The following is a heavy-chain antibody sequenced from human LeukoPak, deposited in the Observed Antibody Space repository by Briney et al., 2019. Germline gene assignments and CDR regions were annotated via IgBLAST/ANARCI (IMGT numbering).Heavy chain of an antibody. D-gene: IGHD3-22*01. CDR2: IHTNGGST. J-gene: IGHJ5*02. CDR1: GFTISSRA. CDR3: AKCMVYSSGWCNYFDP. V-gene: IGHV3-23*05. Sequence: GGSLRLSCAASGFTISSRAMTWVRQAPEKGLEWVSSIHTNGGSTYYADSVKGRFTISRDSSKSTLYLQMNTLRAEDTAVYYCAKCMVYSSGWCNYFDPWGQGTLVTVSS.